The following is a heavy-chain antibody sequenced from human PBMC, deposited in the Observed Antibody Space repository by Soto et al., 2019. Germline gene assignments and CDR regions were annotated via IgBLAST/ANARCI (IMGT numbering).Heavy chain of an antibody. V-gene: IGHV1-18*01. J-gene: IGHJ4*02. Sequence: QVQLVQSGAEVKKPGASVKVSCKASGYTFTSYGISWVRQAPGQGLEWMGWISAYNGNTNYAQKLQGRVTMTTDTSTSTAYMELRSLRSDDTAVYYCARGPKYYDYIWGSYRRNFDYWGQGTLVTVSS. CDR2: ISAYNGNT. CDR1: GYTFTSYG. CDR3: ARGPKYYDYIWGSYRRNFDY. D-gene: IGHD3-16*01.